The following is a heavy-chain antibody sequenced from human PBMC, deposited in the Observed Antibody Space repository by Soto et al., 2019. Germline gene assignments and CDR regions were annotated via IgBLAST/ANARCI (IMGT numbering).Heavy chain of an antibody. V-gene: IGHV3-33*01. CDR1: GFTFSSYG. D-gene: IGHD6-13*01. J-gene: IGHJ6*03. CDR3: ARKYSSSWRAGYYYYYYMDV. CDR2: IGYDGSNK. Sequence: QVQLVESGGGVVQPGRSLRLSCAASGFTFSSYGMHWVRQAPGKGLEWVAVIGYDGSNKYYADSVKGRFTISIDNSKNALYLQMNSLRAEDTAVYYCARKYSSSWRAGYYYYYYMDVWGKGTTVTVSS.